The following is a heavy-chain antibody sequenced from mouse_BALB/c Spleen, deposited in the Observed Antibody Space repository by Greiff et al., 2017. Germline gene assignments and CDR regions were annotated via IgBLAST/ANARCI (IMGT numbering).Heavy chain of an antibody. J-gene: IGHJ1*01. CDR1: GYTFTSYY. CDR3: TRSIVDYYGSSRWYFDV. V-gene: IGHV1S81*02. CDR2: INPSNGGT. D-gene: IGHD1-1*01. Sequence: QVQLKESGAELVKPGASVKLSCKASGYTFTSYYMYWVKQRPGQGLEWIGEINPSNGGTNFNEKFKSKATLTVDKSSSTAYMQLSSLTSEDSAVYYCTRSIVDYYGSSRWYFDVWGAGTTVTVSS.